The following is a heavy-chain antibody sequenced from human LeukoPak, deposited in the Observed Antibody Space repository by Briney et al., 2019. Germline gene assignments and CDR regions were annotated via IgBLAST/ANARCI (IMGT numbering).Heavy chain of an antibody. D-gene: IGHD2-21*02. Sequence: GGSLRLSCAASGFTFDDYAMHWVRQAPGKGLEWVSGISPSGDILYYADSVKGQFTISRDNSKNTVYLQMNSLRAEDTAVYYCAKDGAWGRFQHWGQGTLVTVSS. CDR2: ISPSGDIL. CDR1: GFTFDDYA. CDR3: AKDGAWGRFQH. V-gene: IGHV3-23*01. J-gene: IGHJ1*01.